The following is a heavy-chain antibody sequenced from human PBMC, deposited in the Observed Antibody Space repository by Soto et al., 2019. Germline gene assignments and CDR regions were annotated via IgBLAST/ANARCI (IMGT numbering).Heavy chain of an antibody. J-gene: IGHJ4*02. CDR3: ARFRIGNYGSGHFDY. CDR2: IYNSADT. Sequence: QLQLQESGSGLVKSSETLSLTCAVSGGSTSSGGYSWSWLRQPPGKGLEWIGHIYNSADTYSNPSLRGRVAMSVDRSKNQFSLKLTSVTAADTAVYYCARFRIGNYGSGHFDYWGQGTLVTVSS. CDR1: GGSTSSGGYS. D-gene: IGHD3-10*01. V-gene: IGHV4-30-2*01.